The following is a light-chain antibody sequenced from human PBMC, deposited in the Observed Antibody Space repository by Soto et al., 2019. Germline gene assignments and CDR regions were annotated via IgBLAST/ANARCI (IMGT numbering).Light chain of an antibody. CDR1: QSVNAN. Sequence: EVVMTQSPATLSVSPGERATLSCRASQSVNANLAWYQQKPGQAPRLLIHGASNRATGIPAMFSGSGFGTEFILTISCLQSEDFAVYYFQKYNTWLWTFGQWTKV. CDR2: GAS. J-gene: IGKJ1*01. V-gene: IGKV3-15*01. CDR3: QKYNTWLWT.